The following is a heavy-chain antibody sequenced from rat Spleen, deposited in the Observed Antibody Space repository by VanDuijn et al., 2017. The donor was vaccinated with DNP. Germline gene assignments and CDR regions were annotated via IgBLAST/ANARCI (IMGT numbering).Heavy chain of an antibody. CDR3: ATHGTYD. D-gene: IGHD2-1*01. CDR1: GFTFSNYG. Sequence: EVQLVESGGGLVQPGRSLKLSCAASGFTFSNYGMAWVRQAPTRGLEWVASISTGGGITHYRDSVKGRFTISRDNTKNTQYLQMDSLRSEDTATYYCATHGTYDWGQGVMVTVSS. CDR2: ISTGGGIT. J-gene: IGHJ2*01. V-gene: IGHV5S13*01.